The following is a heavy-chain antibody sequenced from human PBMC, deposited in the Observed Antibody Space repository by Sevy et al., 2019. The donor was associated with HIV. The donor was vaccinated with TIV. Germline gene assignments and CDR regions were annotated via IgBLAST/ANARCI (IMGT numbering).Heavy chain of an antibody. CDR2: IKSKTDGGTT. CDR3: TTDTGISDYDFWSGRDDTFDN. J-gene: IGHJ3*02. V-gene: IGHV3-15*01. CDR1: GFTFSNAW. Sequence: GGSLRLSCAASGFTFSNAWMSWVRQAPGKGLEWVGRIKSKTDGGTTDYAAPVKGRFTISRDDSKNTLYLQMNSLKTEDTAVYYCTTDTGISDYDFWSGRDDTFDNWGQWTMVTVSS. D-gene: IGHD3-3*01.